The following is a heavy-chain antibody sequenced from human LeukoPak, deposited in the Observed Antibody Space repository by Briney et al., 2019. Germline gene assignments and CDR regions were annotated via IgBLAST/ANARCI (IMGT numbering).Heavy chain of an antibody. CDR3: ANYGSGSYRFDP. CDR2: IYYSGST. CDR1: GGSISSGGYY. J-gene: IGHJ5*02. V-gene: IGHV4-31*03. Sequence: SETLSLTCTVSGGSISSGGYYWSWIRQHPGKGLEWIGYIYYSGSTYYNPSLKSRVTISVDTSKNQFSLKLSSVTAADTAVYYCANYGSGSYRFDPWSQGTLVTVSS. D-gene: IGHD3-10*01.